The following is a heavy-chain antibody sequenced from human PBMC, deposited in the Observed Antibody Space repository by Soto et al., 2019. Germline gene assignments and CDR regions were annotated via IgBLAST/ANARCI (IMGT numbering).Heavy chain of an antibody. CDR2: IYPGDSET. CDR3: ARGYCTTTICDPWFDP. J-gene: IGHJ5*02. D-gene: IGHD2-2*01. V-gene: IGHV5-51*01. CDR1: GYSFTSYW. Sequence: PGESLKISCTGVGYSFTSYWIGWVRQMPGKGLEWMGIIYPGDSETRYSPSFQGQVTISVDKSITTAYLQWSSLKASDTAMYYCARGYCTTTICDPWFDPWGQGTLVTVS.